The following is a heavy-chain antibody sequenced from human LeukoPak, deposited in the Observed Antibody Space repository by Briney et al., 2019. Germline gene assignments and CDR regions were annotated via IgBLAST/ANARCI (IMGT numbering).Heavy chain of an antibody. V-gene: IGHV3-30*02. Sequence: GGSLRLSCAASGFTFSSYGMHWVRQAPGKGLEWVAYIRYDGSNKYYADSVKGRFTISRDNSKNTVYLQMSSLRAEDTAVYYCAKGSDPSRWFGEFSIKLPRPMRDHYFDYWGQGTLVTVSS. CDR2: IRYDGSNK. J-gene: IGHJ4*02. CDR1: GFTFSSYG. CDR3: AKGSDPSRWFGEFSIKLPRPMRDHYFDY. D-gene: IGHD3-10*01.